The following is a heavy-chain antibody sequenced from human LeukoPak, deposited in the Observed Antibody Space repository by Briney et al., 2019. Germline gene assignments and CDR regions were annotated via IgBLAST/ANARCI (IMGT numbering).Heavy chain of an antibody. D-gene: IGHD5-12*01. V-gene: IGHV4-59*11. CDR2: IFYNGSA. CDR3: ARGPEKWHWAFYHYMDV. Sequence: PSETLSLTCTVSGGSMSSHYWSWVRRPPGKGLEWIAYIFYNGSANYNPSLKSRVAISVDTSKNQFSLKLNSVTPADTAVYYCARGPEKWHWAFYHYMDVWGKGATVTVSS. J-gene: IGHJ6*03. CDR1: GGSMSSHY.